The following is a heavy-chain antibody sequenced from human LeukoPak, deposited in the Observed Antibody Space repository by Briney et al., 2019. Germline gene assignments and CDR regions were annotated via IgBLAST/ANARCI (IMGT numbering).Heavy chain of an antibody. CDR3: AKDRWDSGWYGDY. CDR2: IYSGGST. CDR1: GFTVSSNY. V-gene: IGHV3-53*01. Sequence: GGSLRLSCAASGFTVSSNYMSWVRQAPGKGLEWVSVIYSGGSTYYADSVKGRFTISRDNSKNTLYLQMNSLRAEDTAVYYCAKDRWDSGWYGDYWGQGTLVTVSS. D-gene: IGHD6-19*01. J-gene: IGHJ4*02.